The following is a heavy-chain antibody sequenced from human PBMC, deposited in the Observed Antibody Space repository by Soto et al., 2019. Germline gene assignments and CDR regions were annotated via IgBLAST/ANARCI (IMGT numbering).Heavy chain of an antibody. CDR1: GYSFTSYW. D-gene: IGHD3-22*01. CDR2: IDPSDSYT. CDR3: ARRSSYDSSGYSHHDAFDI. V-gene: IGHV5-10-1*01. J-gene: IGHJ3*02. Sequence: GESLKISCKGSGYSFTSYWISWVRQMPGKGLEWMGRIDPSDSYTNYSPSFQGHVTISADKSISTAYLQWSSLKASDTAMYYCARRSSYDSSGYSHHDAFDIWGQGTMVTVSS.